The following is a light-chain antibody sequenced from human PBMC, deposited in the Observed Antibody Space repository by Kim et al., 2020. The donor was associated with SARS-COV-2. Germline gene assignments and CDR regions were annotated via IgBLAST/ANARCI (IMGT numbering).Light chain of an antibody. J-gene: IGKJ1*01. CDR1: QNIYTW. V-gene: IGKV1-5*01. CDR2: DAS. Sequence: ASLGNTVTITCRASQNIYTWLAWYQQKPGKAPKLLIYDASSLQSGVPSRFSGSGSGTEFTLTISSLQPDDFATYYCQHYNDFLWTFGQGTKVDIK. CDR3: QHYNDFLWT.